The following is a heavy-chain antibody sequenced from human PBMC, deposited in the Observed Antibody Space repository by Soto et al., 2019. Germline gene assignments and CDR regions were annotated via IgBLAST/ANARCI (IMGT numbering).Heavy chain of an antibody. V-gene: IGHV1-18*01. CDR1: GYTFTSYG. Sequence: ASVKVSCKASGYTFTSYGISWVRQAPGQGLEWMGWISAYNGNTNYAQKLQGRVTMTTDTSTSTAYMELRSLRADDTAVYYCARDLRVRYFDWPLGFDPWGQGTLVTVSS. D-gene: IGHD3-9*01. CDR2: ISAYNGNT. J-gene: IGHJ5*02. CDR3: ARDLRVRYFDWPLGFDP.